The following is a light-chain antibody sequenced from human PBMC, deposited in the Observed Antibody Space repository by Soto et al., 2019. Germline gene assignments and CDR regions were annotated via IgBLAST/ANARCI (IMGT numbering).Light chain of an antibody. CDR2: DAS. CDR1: QSVYIY. V-gene: IGKV3-11*01. Sequence: ESVLTQSPATLSLSLGERATLSCRASQSVYIYLAWYQQKPGQSPRLLIYDASNRATGIPARFSGSGSGTDFTLTISSLEPEDFAVYYCQHRSSWPVSFGQGTRLEIK. CDR3: QHRSSWPVS. J-gene: IGKJ5*01.